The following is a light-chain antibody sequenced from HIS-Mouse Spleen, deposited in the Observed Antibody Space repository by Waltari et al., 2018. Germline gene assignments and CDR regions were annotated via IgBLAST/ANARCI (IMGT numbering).Light chain of an antibody. Sequence: SYELTQPPSVSVSPGQTARITCSGDAFPKKYAYWYQQKSGQAPVLVIYEDSKRPSGIPESFSGSSSGTMATLTISGAQVEDEADYYCYSTDSSGNHWVFGGGTKLTVL. CDR2: EDS. CDR3: YSTDSSGNHWV. V-gene: IGLV3-10*01. CDR1: AFPKKY. J-gene: IGLJ3*02.